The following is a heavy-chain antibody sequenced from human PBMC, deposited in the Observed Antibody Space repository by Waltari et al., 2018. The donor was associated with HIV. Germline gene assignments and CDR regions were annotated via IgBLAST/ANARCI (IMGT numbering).Heavy chain of an antibody. V-gene: IGHV1-2*02. J-gene: IGHJ4*02. Sequence: QVRLLHSGAGVRKPGASVKVSCKPPGSTFTGSYLHWVGQAPGKGLEWMGWINPNSGGTNDAQKFQGRVTMTRDTSISTAYMELSRLRSDDTAVYYCARDLEGASDYWGQGTLVTVSS. CDR1: GSTFTGSY. CDR3: ARDLEGASDY. CDR2: INPNSGGT. D-gene: IGHD1-26*01.